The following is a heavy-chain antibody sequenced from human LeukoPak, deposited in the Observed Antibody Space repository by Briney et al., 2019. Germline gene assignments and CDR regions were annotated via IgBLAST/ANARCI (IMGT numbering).Heavy chain of an antibody. CDR1: GFTFSSNS. D-gene: IGHD6-13*01. Sequence: GGSLRLSCAASGFTFSSNSMNWVRQAPGKGLEWVSYISSTGGTIYYADSMKGRFTISRDNAKNSLYLQMNSLRVEDTAVYYCARARAGGTYSSSWYYWGQGTLVTVSS. V-gene: IGHV3-48*04. CDR2: ISSTGGTI. J-gene: IGHJ4*02. CDR3: ARARAGGTYSSSWYY.